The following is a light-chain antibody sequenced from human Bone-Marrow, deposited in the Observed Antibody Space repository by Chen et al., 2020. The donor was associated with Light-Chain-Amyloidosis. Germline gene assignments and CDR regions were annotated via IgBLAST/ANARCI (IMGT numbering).Light chain of an antibody. Sequence: SYELTQPPSVSVSPGQTARITCSGDDLPTKYAYWYQQKPGQAPVLVIHRDTERPSGISERFSGSSPGTTATLTISGVLAEDEADYHCQSADSSGTDEVIFGGGTKLPVL. J-gene: IGLJ2*01. CDR3: QSADSSGTDEVI. CDR2: RDT. V-gene: IGLV3-25*03. CDR1: DLPTKY.